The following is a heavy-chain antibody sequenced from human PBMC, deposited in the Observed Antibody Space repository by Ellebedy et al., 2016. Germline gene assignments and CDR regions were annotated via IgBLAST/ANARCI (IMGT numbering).Heavy chain of an antibody. V-gene: IGHV3-21*01. D-gene: IGHD1-26*01. J-gene: IGHJ4*02. CDR1: GFSFISYS. Sequence: GGSLRLXXVASGFSFISYSMNWVRQAPGKGLEWVSSISSSSDYIYYADSVKGRFTISRDNAQNSLYLQMNSLRAEDTAVFYCVRSGESYYYFDYWGQGILVTVSS. CDR2: ISSSSDYI. CDR3: VRSGESYYYFDY.